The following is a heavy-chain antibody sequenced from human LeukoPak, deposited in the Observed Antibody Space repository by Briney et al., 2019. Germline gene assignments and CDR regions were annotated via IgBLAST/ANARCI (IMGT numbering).Heavy chain of an antibody. Sequence: PSETLSLTCTVSGGSMRSSNFYWGWIRQPPGKGLEWIGNINYSGSTYYNSSVKSRVTLSVDVSKNRFSLNLTSVTAADTALYFCARTHFDSLGWFDPWGQGIQVIVSS. CDR2: INYSGST. CDR3: ARTHFDSLGWFDP. D-gene: IGHD3-9*01. V-gene: IGHV4-39*07. J-gene: IGHJ5*02. CDR1: GGSMRSSNFY.